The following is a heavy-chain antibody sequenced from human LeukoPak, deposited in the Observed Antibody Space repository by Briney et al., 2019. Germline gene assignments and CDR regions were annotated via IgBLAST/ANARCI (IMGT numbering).Heavy chain of an antibody. V-gene: IGHV1-2*06. CDR3: ARIVVAGAIWWVDP. D-gene: IGHD6-19*01. CDR2: INPNSGGT. CDR1: GYTFTGYY. Sequence: ASVKVSCKASGYTFTGYYMHWVRQAPGQGLEWMGRINPNSGGTNYAQKFQGRVTMTRDTSISTAYMELSSLRSEDTAVYYCARIVVAGAIWWVDPWSQGSLVTVSS. J-gene: IGHJ5*02.